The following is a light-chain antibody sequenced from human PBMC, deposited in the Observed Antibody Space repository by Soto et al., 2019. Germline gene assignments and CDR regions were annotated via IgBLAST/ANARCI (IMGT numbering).Light chain of an antibody. CDR3: QQSYTTPFT. CDR1: QSISTY. CDR2: AAS. J-gene: IGKJ3*01. Sequence: DIQMSKSPSSLSASVGDRITVTCRASQSISTYLYWYQQKPGKAPKLLIYAASSLETGVPSRFSGSGSGTDFTLTISSLQPEDFATYFCQQSYTTPFTFGPGTKVVIK. V-gene: IGKV1-39*01.